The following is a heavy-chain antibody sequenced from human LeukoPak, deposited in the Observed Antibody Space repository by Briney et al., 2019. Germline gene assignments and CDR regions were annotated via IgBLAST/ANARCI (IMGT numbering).Heavy chain of an antibody. D-gene: IGHD2-2*01. Sequence: SVKVSCKASGGTFSSYAISWVRQAPGQGLEWMGRIIPILGIANYAQKFQGRVTITADESTSTAYMELSSLRSEDTAAYYCASDDIVVVPAATPPYYYYYGMDVWGQGTTVTVSS. J-gene: IGHJ6*02. CDR2: IIPILGIA. V-gene: IGHV1-69*04. CDR3: ASDDIVVVPAATPPYYYYYGMDV. CDR1: GGTFSSYA.